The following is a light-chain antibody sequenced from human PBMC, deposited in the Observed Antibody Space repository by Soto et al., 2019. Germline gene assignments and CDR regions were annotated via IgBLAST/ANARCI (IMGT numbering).Light chain of an antibody. Sequence: QSALTQPASVSGSPGQSITISCTGTSSDVGSYSLVSWYQQHPGKAPKVMIYEGSKRPSGVSNRFSGSKSGNTASLTISGLQADDEADYYCCSYAGSSTYVFGTGTKLTVL. CDR3: CSYAGSSTYV. CDR2: EGS. J-gene: IGLJ1*01. V-gene: IGLV2-23*01. CDR1: SSDVGSYSL.